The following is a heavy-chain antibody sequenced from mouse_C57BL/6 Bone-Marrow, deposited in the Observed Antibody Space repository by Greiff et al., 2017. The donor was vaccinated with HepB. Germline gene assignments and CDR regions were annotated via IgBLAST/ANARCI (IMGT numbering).Heavy chain of an antibody. V-gene: IGHV5-6*02. CDR2: ISSGGSYT. CDR3: ARHDYGGYFDV. CDR1: GFTFSSYG. J-gene: IGHJ1*03. D-gene: IGHD1-1*01. Sequence: DVKLVESGGDLVKPGGSLKLSCADSGFTFSSYGMSWVRQTPDKRLEWVATISSGGSYTYYPDSVKGRFTISRDNAKNTLYLQMSSLKSEDTAMYYCARHDYGGYFDVWGTGTTVTVSS.